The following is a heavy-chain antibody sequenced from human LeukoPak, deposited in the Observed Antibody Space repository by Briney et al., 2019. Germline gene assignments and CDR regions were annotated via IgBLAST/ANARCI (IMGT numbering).Heavy chain of an antibody. V-gene: IGHV3-48*04. CDR2: ISSSGSTI. J-gene: IGHJ5*02. CDR3: ARGGQWLVHVIWGWFDP. D-gene: IGHD6-19*01. CDR1: GFSFSSYW. Sequence: GGSLRLSCAASGFSFSSYWMSWVRQAPGKGLEWVSYISSSGSTIYYADSVKGRFTISRDNAKNSLCLQMNSLRAEDTAVYYCARGGQWLVHVIWGWFDPWGQGTLVTVSS.